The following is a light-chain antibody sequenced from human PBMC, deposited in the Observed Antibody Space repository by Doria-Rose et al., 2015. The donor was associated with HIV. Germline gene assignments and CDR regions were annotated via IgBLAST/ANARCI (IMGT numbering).Light chain of an antibody. CDR3: HQYGTSWT. J-gene: IGKJ1*01. CDR2: DGS. CDR1: QSFSSTY. V-gene: IGKV3-20*01. Sequence: TQSPGTLSLSPGERATLSCRASQSFSSTYLAWYQQKPCQAPSLLIYDGSTRATGIPDRISASGSGTDFTLTINRLEPEDFALYYCHQYGTSWTFGQGTKVEI.